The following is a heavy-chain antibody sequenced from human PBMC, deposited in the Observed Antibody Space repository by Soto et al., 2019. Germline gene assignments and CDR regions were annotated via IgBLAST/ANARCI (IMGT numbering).Heavy chain of an antibody. V-gene: IGHV3-23*01. J-gene: IGHJ4*02. CDR3: ARSLGLSSHFFDY. Sequence: EVQLLDSGGGLVQPGGSLRLSCAASGFTFSSYAMSWVRQAPGMGLEWVSTVSDSTYYADSVRGRFAISRDNSENTLYLQMNSLRVEDSAVYYCARSLGLSSHFFDYWGQGTLVTVSS. CDR1: GFTFSSYA. CDR2: VSDST. D-gene: IGHD2-2*01.